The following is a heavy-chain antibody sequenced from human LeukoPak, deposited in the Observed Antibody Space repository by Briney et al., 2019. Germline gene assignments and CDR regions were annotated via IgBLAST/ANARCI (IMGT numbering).Heavy chain of an antibody. CDR3: ATDHYVWGSYRPMDY. V-gene: IGHV1-69*05. D-gene: IGHD3-16*01. J-gene: IGHJ4*02. Sequence: ASVKVSCKASGGTFSSYAISWVRQAPGQGLERMGRIIPIFGTANYAQKFQGRVTITTDESTSTAYMELSSLRSEDTAVYYCATDHYVWGSYRPMDYWGQGTLVTVSS. CDR1: GGTFSSYA. CDR2: IIPIFGTA.